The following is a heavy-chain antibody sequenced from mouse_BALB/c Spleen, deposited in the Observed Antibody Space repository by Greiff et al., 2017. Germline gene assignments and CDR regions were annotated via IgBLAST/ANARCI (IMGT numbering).Heavy chain of an antibody. CDR2: IYPGDGDT. V-gene: IGHV1-87*01. D-gene: IGHD4-1*01. CDR1: GYTFTSYW. CDR3: ARRGELGRFDY. Sequence: VKLMESGAELARPGASVKLSCKASGYTFTSYWMQWVKQRPGQGLEWIGAIYPGDGDTRYTQKFKGKATLTADKSSSTAYMQLSSLASEDSAVYYCARRGELGRFDYWGQGTTLTVSS. J-gene: IGHJ2*01.